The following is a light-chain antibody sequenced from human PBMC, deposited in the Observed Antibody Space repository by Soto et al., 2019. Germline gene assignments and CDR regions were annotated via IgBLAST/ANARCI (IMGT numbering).Light chain of an antibody. CDR1: RSDIGSYNY. V-gene: IGLV2-14*01. J-gene: IGLJ2*01. CDR3: SSATSTSSLVI. Sequence: QSALTQPASVSGSPGQSITISCSGTRSDIGSYNYVAWYQQFPGKTPKILIYGVSNRPSGVSSRFSGSKSGNTASLTISGLQAEDEAIYFCSSATSTSSLVIFGGGTKLTVL. CDR2: GVS.